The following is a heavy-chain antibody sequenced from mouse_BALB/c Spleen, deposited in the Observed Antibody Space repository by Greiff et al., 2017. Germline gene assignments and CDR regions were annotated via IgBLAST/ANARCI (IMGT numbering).Heavy chain of an antibody. V-gene: IGHV5-4*02. CDR1: GFTFSDYY. CDR2: ISDGGSYT. Sequence: DVKLVESGGGLVKPGGSLKLSCAASGFTFSDYYMYWVRQTPEKRLEWVATISDGGSYTYYPDSVKGRFTISRDNAKNNLYLQMSSLKSEDTAMYYCARHALTGTDWGQGTLVTVSA. J-gene: IGHJ3*01. D-gene: IGHD4-1*01. CDR3: ARHALTGTD.